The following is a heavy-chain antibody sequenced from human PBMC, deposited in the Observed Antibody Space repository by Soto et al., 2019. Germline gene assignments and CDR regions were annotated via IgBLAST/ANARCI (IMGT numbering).Heavy chain of an antibody. V-gene: IGHV3-11*06. CDR1: GFTFSDYY. CDR2: ISNSGTYT. CDR3: VRGRGGD. Sequence: QAQLVESGGDLVKPGGSLRLSCAASGFTFSDYYMTWIRQAPGKGLEWISCISNSGTYTNYADSVKGRFTISRDNAKNSLYLRMTGLRAEDTAVYYCVRGRGGDWGQGTLVTVSS. J-gene: IGHJ4*02. D-gene: IGHD3-10*01.